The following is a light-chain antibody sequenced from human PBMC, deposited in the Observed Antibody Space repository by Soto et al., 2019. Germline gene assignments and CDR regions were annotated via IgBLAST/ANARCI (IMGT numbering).Light chain of an antibody. CDR1: QSLLYSDGNTY. CDR3: MQNTHWPPT. J-gene: IGKJ1*01. V-gene: IGKV2-30*01. CDR2: KVS. Sequence: DVVMTQSPLSLPVTLGQPASISCRSSQSLLYSDGNTYLSWFQQRPGQSPRRLIYKVSNRDSGVPDRFSGSGSGTDFTLIISRVESEDVGVYYCMQNTHWPPTFGQGTRWISN.